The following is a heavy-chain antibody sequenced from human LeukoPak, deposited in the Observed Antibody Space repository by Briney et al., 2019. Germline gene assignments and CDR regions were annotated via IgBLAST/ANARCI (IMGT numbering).Heavy chain of an antibody. D-gene: IGHD5-12*01. J-gene: IGHJ4*02. Sequence: PGGSLRLSCAASGFTFSSYWMTWVRQAPGRGLEWVANIKGDGSEKYYADSVRGQFTISRDNAKNSLYLQMNSLSAEDTAVYYCAMFGLVAAIDSWGQGTLVTVSS. CDR1: GFTFSSYW. V-gene: IGHV3-7*02. CDR2: IKGDGSEK. CDR3: AMFGLVAAIDS.